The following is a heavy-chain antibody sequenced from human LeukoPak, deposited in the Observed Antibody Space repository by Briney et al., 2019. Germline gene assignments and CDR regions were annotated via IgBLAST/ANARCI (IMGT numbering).Heavy chain of an antibody. Sequence: PGGSLRLSCAASGFTFSSYAMSWVRQAPGKGLEWVSAISSSGDSTYYADSVKGRFTNSRDNSRNTLYLQMNSLRAEDTAVYYCAKDPWGFKANWFDPWGQGTLVTVSS. D-gene: IGHD3-16*01. CDR1: GFTFSSYA. CDR2: ISSSGDST. CDR3: AKDPWGFKANWFDP. V-gene: IGHV3-23*01. J-gene: IGHJ5*02.